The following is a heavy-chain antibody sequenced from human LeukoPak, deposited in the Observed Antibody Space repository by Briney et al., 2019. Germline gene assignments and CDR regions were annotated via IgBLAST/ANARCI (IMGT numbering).Heavy chain of an antibody. Sequence: PGKSLRLSCAASGFTFSTYGMHWVRQAPDKGLEWVAVISYDGSNKNYADSVKGRFTISRDNSRNTLDLQMNSLRPEDTAVYYCAKSGYQLLAGNWFVPWGQGTMVTVSS. D-gene: IGHD2-2*01. J-gene: IGHJ5*02. CDR3: AKSGYQLLAGNWFVP. CDR1: GFTFSTYG. V-gene: IGHV3-30*18. CDR2: ISYDGSNK.